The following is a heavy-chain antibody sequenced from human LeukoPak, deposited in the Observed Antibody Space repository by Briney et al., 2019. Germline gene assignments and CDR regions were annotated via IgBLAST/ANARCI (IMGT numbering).Heavy chain of an antibody. D-gene: IGHD5-24*01. V-gene: IGHV4-39*07. CDR1: GGSISSSSYY. J-gene: IGHJ4*02. CDR2: IYYSGST. CDR3: ARERWLQLIGYFDY. Sequence: SETLSLTCTVSGGSISSSSYYWGWIRQPPGKGLEWIGSIYYSGSTYYNPSLKSRVTISVDTSKNQFSLKLSSVTAADTAVYYCARERWLQLIGYFDYWGQGTLVTVSS.